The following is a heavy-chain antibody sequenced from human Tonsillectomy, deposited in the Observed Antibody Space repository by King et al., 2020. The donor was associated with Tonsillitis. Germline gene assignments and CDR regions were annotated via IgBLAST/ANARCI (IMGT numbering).Heavy chain of an antibody. CDR1: GFTVSSNY. J-gene: IGHJ3*02. Sequence: VQLVESGGGLVQPGGSLRLSCAASGFTVSSNYMSWVRQAPGKGLEWVSVIYSGGSTYYADSVKGRFTISRHNSKNTLYLQMNSLRAEDTAVYYCARGPCGGDCAEGGVFDIWGQGTMVTVSS. CDR2: IYSGGST. D-gene: IGHD2-21*02. V-gene: IGHV3-53*04. CDR3: ARGPCGGDCAEGGVFDI.